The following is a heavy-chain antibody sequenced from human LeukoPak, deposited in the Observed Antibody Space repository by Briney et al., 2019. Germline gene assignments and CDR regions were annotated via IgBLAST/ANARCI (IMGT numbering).Heavy chain of an antibody. CDR1: GFTFSSYA. CDR3: ALQAPRITMTDY. V-gene: IGHV3-23*01. CDR2: ISGSGGST. Sequence: GGSLRLSCAASGFTFSSYAMSWVRQAPGKGLEWVSAISGSGGSTYYADSVKGRFTISRDNSKNALYLQVNSLRAEDTAVYYCALQAPRITMTDYWGQGTLVTVSS. D-gene: IGHD3-22*01. J-gene: IGHJ4*02.